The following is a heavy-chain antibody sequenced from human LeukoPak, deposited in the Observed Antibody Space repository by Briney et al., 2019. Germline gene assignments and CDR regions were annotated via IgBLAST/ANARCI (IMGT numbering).Heavy chain of an antibody. Sequence: GGSLRLSCAASEFTFSSYAMHWVRQAPGKGLEWVAVISYDGSNKYYADSVKGRFTISRDNSKNTLYLQMNSLRAEDTAVYYCARERVAAGFFGFDYWGQGTLVTVSS. CDR3: ARERVAAGFFGFDY. V-gene: IGHV3-30-3*01. CDR2: ISYDGSNK. J-gene: IGHJ4*02. D-gene: IGHD6-13*01. CDR1: EFTFSSYA.